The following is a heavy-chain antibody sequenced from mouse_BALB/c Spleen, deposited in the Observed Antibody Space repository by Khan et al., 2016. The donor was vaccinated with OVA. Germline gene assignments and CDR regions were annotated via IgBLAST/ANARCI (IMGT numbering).Heavy chain of an antibody. D-gene: IGHD1-1*01. CDR2: INPSTDYT. Sequence: VQLQQSGAELAKPGASVKMSCKASGYTFTSYWMHWEKQRPGQGLEWIGYINPSTDYTEYNQKFKDKATLTADKSSSTAYMQLTSLTSEDSAVYYCTKHGSRSAWFTYWGQGTLVTVSA. CDR3: TKHGSRSAWFTY. J-gene: IGHJ3*01. V-gene: IGHV1-7*01. CDR1: GYTFTSYW.